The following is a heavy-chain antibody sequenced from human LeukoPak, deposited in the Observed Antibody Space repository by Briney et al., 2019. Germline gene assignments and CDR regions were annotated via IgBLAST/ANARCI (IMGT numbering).Heavy chain of an antibody. D-gene: IGHD6-13*01. CDR2: TYYRSKWYN. J-gene: IGHJ6*02. CDR1: GDSVSSNSAT. CDR3: VRVGAAAGTGYGMDV. V-gene: IGHV6-1*01. Sequence: SQTLSLTCAISGDSVSSNSATRNWIRQSPSRGLEWLGRTYYRSKWYNDYAVSVKSRITINADTSKNQFSLQLNSVTPEDTAVYYCVRVGAAAGTGYGMDVWGQGTTVTVS.